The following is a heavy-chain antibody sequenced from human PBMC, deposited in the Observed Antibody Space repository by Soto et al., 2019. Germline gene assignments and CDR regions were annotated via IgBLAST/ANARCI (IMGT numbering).Heavy chain of an antibody. V-gene: IGHV3-53*01. CDR2: FFSGDNI. D-gene: IGHD4-4*01. J-gene: IGHJ4*02. CDR3: WRVRRLTVTSLDC. CDR1: GFAVSANY. Sequence: GGSLRLSCAASGFAVSANYMTWVRQAPGKGLEWVSVFFSGDNIYHADSVKGRFTISRDPSKNMVHLQMNSLRVEDTAVYYCWRVRRLTVTSLDCWGQGALVTVSS.